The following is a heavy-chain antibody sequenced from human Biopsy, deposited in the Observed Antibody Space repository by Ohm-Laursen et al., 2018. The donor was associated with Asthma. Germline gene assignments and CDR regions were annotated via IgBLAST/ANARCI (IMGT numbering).Heavy chain of an antibody. CDR3: ARGQKSAGDRWFDP. Sequence: ASVKVSCKASGYPFIGYHIHWMRQAPGQGLEWMGRINPNSGGTNYAQKFQGRATMTRDTSISTAYMEVSRLRSDDTAVYYCARGQKSAGDRWFDPWGQGTLVTVSS. J-gene: IGHJ5*02. CDR1: GYPFIGYH. D-gene: IGHD6-13*01. CDR2: INPNSGGT. V-gene: IGHV1-2*06.